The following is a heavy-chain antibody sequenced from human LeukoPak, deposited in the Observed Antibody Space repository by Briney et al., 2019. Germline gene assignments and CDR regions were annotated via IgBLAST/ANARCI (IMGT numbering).Heavy chain of an antibody. CDR1: GLTFSNYA. V-gene: IGHV3-23*01. J-gene: IGHJ6*02. Sequence: GGSLRLSCAASGLTFSNYAMSWVRQAPGRGLEWVSTISGSGDSTYYADSVKGRFTISRVNSKNTLYLEMNSLRAEDTAVYYCAKDPILERLYKNYGMDVWGQGTTVTVSS. CDR2: ISGSGDST. D-gene: IGHD1-1*01. CDR3: AKDPILERLYKNYGMDV.